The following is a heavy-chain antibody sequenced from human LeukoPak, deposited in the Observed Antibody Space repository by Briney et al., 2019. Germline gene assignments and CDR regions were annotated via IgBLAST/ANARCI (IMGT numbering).Heavy chain of an antibody. CDR1: GFPFSSFG. V-gene: IGHV3-30*18. CDR3: AKDRRGIAVAGDAFDI. CDR2: ISYDGSRK. J-gene: IGHJ3*02. Sequence: GRSLRLSCAASGFPFSSFGMHWVRQAPGKGLEWVSVISYDGSRKYYADSVKGRFTISRDNSKNTLFLQMNSLRAEDTAVYYCAKDRRGIAVAGDAFDIWGQGTMVTVSS. D-gene: IGHD6-19*01.